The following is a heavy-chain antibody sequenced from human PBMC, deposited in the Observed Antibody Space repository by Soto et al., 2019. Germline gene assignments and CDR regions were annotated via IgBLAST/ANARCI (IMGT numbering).Heavy chain of an antibody. CDR2: IYTSGST. CDR1: GGSISSSSYY. Sequence: SETLSLTCTVSGGSISSSSYYWSWIRQPAGKGLEWIGRIYTSGSTNYNPSLKSRVTMSVDTSKNQFSLKLSSVTAADTAVYYCARASLYIYFDYWGQGTLVTVSS. J-gene: IGHJ4*02. D-gene: IGHD3-9*01. V-gene: IGHV4-61*02. CDR3: ARASLYIYFDY.